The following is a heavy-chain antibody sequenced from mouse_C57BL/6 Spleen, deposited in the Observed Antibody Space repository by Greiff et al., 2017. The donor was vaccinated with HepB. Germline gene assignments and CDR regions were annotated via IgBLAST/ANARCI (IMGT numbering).Heavy chain of an antibody. CDR2: INPNNGGT. D-gene: IGHD1-1*01. Sequence: EVQLQQSGPELVKPGASVKISCQASGYTFTDYYMNWVKQSHGKSLEWIGDINPNNGGTSYNQKFKGKATLTVDKSSSTAYMELRSLTSEDSAVYYCASEPPYYYGSSFDYWGQGTTLTVSS. CDR3: ASEPPYYYGSSFDY. V-gene: IGHV1-26*01. J-gene: IGHJ2*01. CDR1: GYTFTDYY.